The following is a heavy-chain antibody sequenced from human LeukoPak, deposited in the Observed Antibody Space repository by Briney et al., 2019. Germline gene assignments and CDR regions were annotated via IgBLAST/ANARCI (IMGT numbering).Heavy chain of an antibody. Sequence: GRSLRLSCAASGFPFSSYEMNWVRQAPGQGLELVSSISSGSNSIYYPDSVRGRFTISRDNAKNSLFLQMNSLRVEDTAVYYCARGGIAARFAYWGQGTLVTVSS. J-gene: IGHJ4*02. CDR3: ARGGIAARFAY. V-gene: IGHV3-48*03. CDR1: GFPFSSYE. D-gene: IGHD6-6*01. CDR2: ISSGSNSI.